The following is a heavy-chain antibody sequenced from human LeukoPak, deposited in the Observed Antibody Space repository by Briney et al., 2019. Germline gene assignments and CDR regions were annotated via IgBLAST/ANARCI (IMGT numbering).Heavy chain of an antibody. D-gene: IGHD4-17*01. CDR1: GFTVSSYY. V-gene: IGHV3-53*01. CDR3: VKGPVRGMAPIVDRVGY. Sequence: GRSLRLSCAASGFTVSSYYMNWVRQAPGKGLEWVSVFYVGGPTYYADSVKGRFTISRDDSKSTLFLQMNSVRAEDTAIYYCVKGPVRGMAPIVDRVGYWGQGTLVAVSS. CDR2: FYVGGPT. J-gene: IGHJ4*02.